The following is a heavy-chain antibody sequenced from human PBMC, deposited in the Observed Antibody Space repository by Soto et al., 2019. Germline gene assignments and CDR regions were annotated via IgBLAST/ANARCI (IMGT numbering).Heavy chain of an antibody. Sequence: QLQLQESGPGLVKPSETLSLTCTVSGGSISSSSYYWGWIRQPPGKGLEWIGSIYYSGSTYYNPSLKSRETITVNTSKNQFSLKLSSVTAADTAVYYCARHLPDVLLWFGDLPPIAFDIRGQGTMVTVSS. CDR2: IYYSGST. CDR1: GGSISSSSYY. J-gene: IGHJ3*02. CDR3: ARHLPDVLLWFGDLPPIAFDI. V-gene: IGHV4-39*01. D-gene: IGHD3-10*01.